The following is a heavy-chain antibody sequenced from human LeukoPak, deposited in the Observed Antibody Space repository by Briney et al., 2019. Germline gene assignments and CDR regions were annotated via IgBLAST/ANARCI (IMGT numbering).Heavy chain of an antibody. V-gene: IGHV3-48*01. J-gene: IGHJ3*02. CDR2: ISSSSSTI. D-gene: IGHD4-11*01. Sequence: PGGSLRLSCAASGFTFSSYSMNWVRQAPGKGLEWVSYISSSSSTIYYADSVKGRFTITRDNAKNSLYLRMNSLRAEDTAVYYCARVRTVDYDAFDIWGQGTMVTVSS. CDR1: GFTFSSYS. CDR3: ARVRTVDYDAFDI.